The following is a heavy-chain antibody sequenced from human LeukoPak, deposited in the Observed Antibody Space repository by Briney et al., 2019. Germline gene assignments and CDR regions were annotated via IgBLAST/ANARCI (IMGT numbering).Heavy chain of an antibody. Sequence: GGSLRLSCAASGFTFSTYAMSWVRQAPGKGLEWVSVISGSGGTTYYADSVKGRFTISRDNSKNTLYLQMNSLRAEDTAVYYCAKDYSSSLTNWFDPWGQGTLVTVSS. V-gene: IGHV3-23*01. CDR3: AKDYSSSLTNWFDP. CDR2: ISGSGGTT. J-gene: IGHJ5*02. D-gene: IGHD6-6*01. CDR1: GFTFSTYA.